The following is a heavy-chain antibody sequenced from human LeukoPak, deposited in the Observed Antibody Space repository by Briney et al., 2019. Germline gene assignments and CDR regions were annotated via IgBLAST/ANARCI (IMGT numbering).Heavy chain of an antibody. J-gene: IGHJ4*02. V-gene: IGHV3-23*01. D-gene: IGHD3-22*01. CDR3: SKEYYNSSGHLYYLDY. CDR1: GFTFSSYA. CDR2: ISGSGGST. Sequence: GGSLRLSCASSGFTFSSYAMSWVRQAPGKGLEWVSAISGSGGSTYYADSVKGRLTLSRHKSKKTPYLQMNSQRAERTAVYYCSKEYYNSSGHLYYLDYWGQGTLVTVSS.